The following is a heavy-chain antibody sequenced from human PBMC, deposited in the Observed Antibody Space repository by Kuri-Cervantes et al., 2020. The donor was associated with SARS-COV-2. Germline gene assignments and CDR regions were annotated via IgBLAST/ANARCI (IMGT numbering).Heavy chain of an antibody. D-gene: IGHD3-10*01. CDR1: GFTFSDYA. V-gene: IGHV3-30-3*01. CDR2: VSYDGTNE. J-gene: IGHJ4*02. Sequence: GGSLRLSCAASGFTFSDYAMHWVSQAPGKGLEWVSVVSYDGTNEYYADSVKGRFTIFRNNSKNTLYLQMNSLGAEDTAVYYCAKAVDPGDSGTPQDFDYWGQGTLVTVSS. CDR3: AKAVDPGDSGTPQDFDY.